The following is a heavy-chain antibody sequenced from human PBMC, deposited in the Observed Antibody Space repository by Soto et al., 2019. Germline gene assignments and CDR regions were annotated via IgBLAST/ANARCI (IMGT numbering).Heavy chain of an antibody. D-gene: IGHD5-12*01. CDR3: ARGSGYDQRLDY. V-gene: IGHV3-21*01. Sequence: EVQLAESGGGLVKPGGSLRLSCAASGFIFNTYSMNWVRQAPGKGLEWVSSISSGSSHIYYADSVKGRFTISRDNAKNSLYLQMNSLRAEDTAVYYCARGSGYDQRLDYWGQGTLVTVSS. CDR2: ISSGSSHI. J-gene: IGHJ4*02. CDR1: GFIFNTYS.